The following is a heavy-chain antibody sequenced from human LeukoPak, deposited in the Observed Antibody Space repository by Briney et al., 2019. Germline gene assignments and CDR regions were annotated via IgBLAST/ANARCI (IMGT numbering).Heavy chain of an antibody. D-gene: IGHD3-16*01. J-gene: IGHJ3*01. V-gene: IGHV1-24*01. Sequence: RASVKVSCEVSGYTLIELSMNWVRQAPGKGLEWMGGFDPEDGETIYAQKFQGRVTMTEDTSTNTVYMELSSLRSEDTAVYYCATPASNYVWGGAFDVWGQGTRVTVSS. CDR2: FDPEDGET. CDR3: ATPASNYVWGGAFDV. CDR1: GYTLIELS.